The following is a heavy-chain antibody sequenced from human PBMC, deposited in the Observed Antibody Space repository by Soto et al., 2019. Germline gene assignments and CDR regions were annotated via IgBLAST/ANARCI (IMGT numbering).Heavy chain of an antibody. CDR2: INHSGST. CDR1: GGSFSGYY. CDR3: ARVHSGRGAFDI. J-gene: IGHJ3*02. V-gene: IGHV4-34*01. D-gene: IGHD1-26*01. Sequence: SETLSLTCAVYGGSFSGYYWSWIRQPPGKGLEWIGEINHSGSTNYNPSLKSRVTISVDTSKNQFSLKLSSVTAADTAVYYCARVHSGRGAFDIWGQGTMVTVSS.